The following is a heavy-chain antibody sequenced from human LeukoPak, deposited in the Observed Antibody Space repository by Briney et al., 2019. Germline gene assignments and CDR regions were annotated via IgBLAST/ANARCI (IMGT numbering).Heavy chain of an antibody. CDR1: GFTLSSYT. Sequence: GGSLRLSCAASGFTLSSYTTNWVRQAREKGLEWVSSISNSGFYIYYADSVKGRFVVSRDNANNSLYLQMNSLRDEDTAVYYCVTDGASDIWGQGTMVTVSS. V-gene: IGHV3-21*01. J-gene: IGHJ3*02. CDR3: VTDGASDI. CDR2: ISNSGFYI.